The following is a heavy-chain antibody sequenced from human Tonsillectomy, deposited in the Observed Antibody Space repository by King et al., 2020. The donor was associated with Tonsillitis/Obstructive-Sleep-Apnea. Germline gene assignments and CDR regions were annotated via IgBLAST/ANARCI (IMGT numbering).Heavy chain of an antibody. CDR2: ISYDGGNK. J-gene: IGHJ3*02. V-gene: IGHV3-30*01. CDR3: AREDGYCSGGSCYSKAFDI. Sequence: VQLVESGGGVVQPGRSLRLSCAASRFTFSSYAMHWVRQVPGKGLEWVAFISYDGGNKYYADSVKGRFTISRDNSKNTLYLQMNSLRAEDTAVYYCAREDGYCSGGSCYSKAFDIWGQGTMVTVSS. D-gene: IGHD2-15*01. CDR1: RFTFSSYA.